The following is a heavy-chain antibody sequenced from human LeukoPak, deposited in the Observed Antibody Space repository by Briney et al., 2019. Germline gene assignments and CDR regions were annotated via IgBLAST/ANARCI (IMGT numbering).Heavy chain of an antibody. CDR3: ARGIWFGEN. V-gene: IGHV3-48*03. J-gene: IGHJ4*02. CDR2: INSDGNSI. D-gene: IGHD3-10*01. Sequence: PGGSLRLSCAASGFTFSNYEMNWVRQAPGKGLEWVTYINSDGNSIYYADSVKGRFTISRVNANNSLYLQMNSLRAEDTAVYYCARGIWFGENGGQGTLVTVSS. CDR1: GFTFSNYE.